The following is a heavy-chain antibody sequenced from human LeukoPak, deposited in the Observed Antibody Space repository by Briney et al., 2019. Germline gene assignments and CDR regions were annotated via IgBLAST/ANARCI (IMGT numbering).Heavy chain of an antibody. Sequence: GESLKISCKGSGYSFTNYWIGWVRQMPGKGLEWMGIIFPDDSDTRYSPSFQGQVTISADKSISTAYLQWSSLKASDTAMYYCARQPPTVTSSRHYFDYWGQGTLVTVSS. J-gene: IGHJ4*02. CDR3: ARQPPTVTSSRHYFDY. D-gene: IGHD4-17*01. CDR2: IFPDDSDT. V-gene: IGHV5-51*01. CDR1: GYSFTNYW.